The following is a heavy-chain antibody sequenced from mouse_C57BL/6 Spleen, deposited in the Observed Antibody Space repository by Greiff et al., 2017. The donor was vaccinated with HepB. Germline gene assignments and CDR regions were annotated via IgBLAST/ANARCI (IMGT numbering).Heavy chain of an antibody. CDR1: GYTFTDYY. Sequence: EVQLQQSGPVLVKPGASVKMSCKASGYTFTDYYMNWVKQSHGKSLEWIGVINPYNGGTSYNQKFKGKATLTVDKSYSTAYMELNSLTSEDSAVYYCAREEMSGLYSNLRGHYFDYWGQGTTLTVSS. CDR2: INPYNGGT. J-gene: IGHJ2*01. D-gene: IGHD2-5*01. V-gene: IGHV1-19*01. CDR3: AREEMSGLYSNLRGHYFDY.